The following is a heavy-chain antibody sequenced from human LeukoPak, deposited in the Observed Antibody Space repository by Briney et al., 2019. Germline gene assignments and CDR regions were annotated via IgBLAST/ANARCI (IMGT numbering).Heavy chain of an antibody. Sequence: PSETLSLTCAVYGGSFSGYYCSWIRQPPAKGLEWIGEINHSGNTNYNPSLKSRVTISIDTSKNQFSLKLTSVTAADTAVYYCARMEDRSGFFDRWGQGTLVTVSS. CDR3: ARMEDRSGFFDR. CDR1: GGSFSGYY. CDR2: INHSGNT. V-gene: IGHV4-34*01. D-gene: IGHD3-22*01. J-gene: IGHJ4*02.